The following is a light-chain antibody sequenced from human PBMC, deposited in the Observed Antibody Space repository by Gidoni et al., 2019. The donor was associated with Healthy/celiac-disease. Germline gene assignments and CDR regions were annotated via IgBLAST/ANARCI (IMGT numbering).Light chain of an antibody. CDR1: QGISSA. CDR3: QQCNSYPLT. CDR2: DAS. Sequence: AIQLTQYPSSLSASVGDRVTITCRASQGISSALAWYQQKPGKAPTLLLYDASSLESGVPSRFSGSGSGTDFTLPIISLQPEDFSTYYCQQCNSYPLTFGGGTKVEIK. V-gene: IGKV1-13*02. J-gene: IGKJ4*01.